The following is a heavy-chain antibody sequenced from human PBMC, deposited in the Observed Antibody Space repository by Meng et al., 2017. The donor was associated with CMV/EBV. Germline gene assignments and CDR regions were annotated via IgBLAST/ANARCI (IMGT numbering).Heavy chain of an antibody. V-gene: IGHV3-7*01. CDR3: ARGESSWSGYYLYYGMDV. D-gene: IGHD3-3*01. CDR2: IKQNGSEK. J-gene: IGHJ6*02. Sequence: GESLKISCAASGFTFSSYWMSWVRQAPGKGLEWGANIKQNGSEKYYVDSVKGRFTISRDNAKNSLNLQMNSLRDEDTAVYCCARGESSWSGYYLYYGMDVWGQGTTVTVSS. CDR1: GFTFSSYW.